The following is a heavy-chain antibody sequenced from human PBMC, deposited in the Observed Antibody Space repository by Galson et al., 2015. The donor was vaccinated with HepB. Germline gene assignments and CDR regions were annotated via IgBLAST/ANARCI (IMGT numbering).Heavy chain of an antibody. Sequence: SLRLSCAASGFTFSDYYMSWIRQAPGKGLEWVSYISSSGSTIYYADSVKGRFTISRDNAKNSLYLQMNSLRAEDTAVYYCARTRGSSSFEVFHFDYWGQGTLVTVSS. V-gene: IGHV3-11*01. CDR2: ISSSGSTI. CDR1: GFTFSDYY. J-gene: IGHJ4*02. D-gene: IGHD6-6*01. CDR3: ARTRGSSSFEVFHFDY.